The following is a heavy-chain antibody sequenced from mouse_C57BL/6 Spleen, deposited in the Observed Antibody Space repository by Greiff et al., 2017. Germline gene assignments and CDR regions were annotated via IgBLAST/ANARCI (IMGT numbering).Heavy chain of an antibody. D-gene: IGHD2-10*01. CDR3: ATSYGNYPYYAMDY. J-gene: IGHJ4*01. CDR1: GFSLTSYG. CDR2: IWGVGST. Sequence: VKLMESGPGLVAPSQSLFITCTVSGFSLTSYGVDWVRQSPGKGLEWLGVIWGVGSTNYNSALKSRLSISKDNSKSQVFLKMNSLQTDDTAMYYCATSYGNYPYYAMDYWGQGTSVTVSS. V-gene: IGHV2-6*01.